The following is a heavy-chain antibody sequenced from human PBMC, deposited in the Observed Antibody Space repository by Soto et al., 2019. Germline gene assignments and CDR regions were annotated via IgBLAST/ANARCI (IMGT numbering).Heavy chain of an antibody. CDR2: INAGNGNT. Sequence: GASVKVSCKASGFTFTSYAIYWVRQAPGQGLEWMGWINAGNGNTKYSQKFQGRLTITRDTSASTAYMELSSLRSEDTAVYYCASPYDFWSGPQTYNMDVRGQGTTVTVSS. D-gene: IGHD3-3*01. J-gene: IGHJ6*02. V-gene: IGHV1-3*01. CDR3: ASPYDFWSGPQTYNMDV. CDR1: GFTFTSYA.